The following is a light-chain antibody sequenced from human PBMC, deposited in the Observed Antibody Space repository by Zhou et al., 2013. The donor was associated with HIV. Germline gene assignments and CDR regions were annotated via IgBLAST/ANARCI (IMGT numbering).Light chain of an antibody. CDR3: QQSYGTPRS. J-gene: IGKJ2*01. CDR1: QNIFTY. V-gene: IGKV1-39*01. Sequence: DIQMTQSPSSLSASVGDRVTITCRSSQNIFTYLNWYQQKRGKAPTLLIYAASRLQSGVPSRFSGSGSGTDFTLTIGSLQPEDFGTYYCQQSYGTPRSFGQGTKLDIK. CDR2: AAS.